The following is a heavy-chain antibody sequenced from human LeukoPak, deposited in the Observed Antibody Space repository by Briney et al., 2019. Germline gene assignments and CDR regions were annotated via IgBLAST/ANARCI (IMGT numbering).Heavy chain of an antibody. D-gene: IGHD6-19*01. J-gene: IGHJ6*03. CDR2: IIPIFGTA. V-gene: IGHV1-69*13. CDR3: AREVIAVAATGLYYYYMDV. Sequence: SVKVSCKASGGTFSSYAISWVRQAPGQGLEWMGGIIPIFGTANYAQKFQGRVTITADESTSTAYMELSSLRSEDTAVYYCAREVIAVAATGLYYYYMDVWGKGTTVTVSS. CDR1: GGTFSSYA.